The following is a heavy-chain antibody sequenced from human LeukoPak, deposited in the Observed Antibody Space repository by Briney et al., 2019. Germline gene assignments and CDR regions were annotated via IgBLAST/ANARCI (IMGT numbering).Heavy chain of an antibody. J-gene: IGHJ3*02. CDR3: ARDYLSLGYCSSTSCSRAFDI. Sequence: SSVKVSCKASGGTFSSYAISWVRQAPGQGLEWMGGIIPIFGTANYAQKFQGRVTITADESTSTAYMELSSLRSEETAVYYCARDYLSLGYCSSTSCSRAFDIWGQGTMVTVSS. CDR1: GGTFSSYA. CDR2: IIPIFGTA. D-gene: IGHD2-2*01. V-gene: IGHV1-69*13.